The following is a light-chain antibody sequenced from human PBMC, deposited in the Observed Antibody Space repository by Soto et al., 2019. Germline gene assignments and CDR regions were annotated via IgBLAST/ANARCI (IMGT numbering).Light chain of an antibody. CDR2: GAS. CDR1: ESVSSN. CDR3: QQYNSWPPIT. Sequence: EIFLTQSPATLSVSQWERATLSWGASESVSSNLAWYRQRPGQAPRLVIYGASTRATGIPARFSGGGSGTEFTLTISSLQSEDFAVYYCQQYNSWPPITFGQGTRLEIK. J-gene: IGKJ5*01. V-gene: IGKV3-15*01.